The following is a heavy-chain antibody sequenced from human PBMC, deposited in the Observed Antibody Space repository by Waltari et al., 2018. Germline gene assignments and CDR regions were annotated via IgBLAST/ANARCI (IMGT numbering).Heavy chain of an antibody. Sequence: EVQLVESGGGLVQPGGSLRLSCAASGFTFSSPWMHWVRQAPGKGLVWVSRINGDGSSTSYADSVKGRFTISRDNAKNTLYLQMNNLRAEDTAVYYCARVGIRGSGYYRGVDFWGQGTLVTVSS. CDR1: GFTFSSPW. J-gene: IGHJ4*02. CDR3: ARVGIRGSGYYRGVDF. CDR2: INGDGSST. D-gene: IGHD3-22*01. V-gene: IGHV3-74*01.